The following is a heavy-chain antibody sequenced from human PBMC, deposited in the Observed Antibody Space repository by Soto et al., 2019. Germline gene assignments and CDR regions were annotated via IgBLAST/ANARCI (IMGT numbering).Heavy chain of an antibody. J-gene: IGHJ4*02. CDR1: GGSISSSSYY. Sequence: SETLSLTCTVYGGSISSSSYYWGWIRQPPGKGLEWIGSIYYSGSTYYNPSLKSRVTISVDTSKNQFSLKLSSVTAADTAVYYCARHRIGFLEWFPFDYWGQGTLVTVSS. D-gene: IGHD3-3*01. CDR2: IYYSGST. CDR3: ARHRIGFLEWFPFDY. V-gene: IGHV4-39*01.